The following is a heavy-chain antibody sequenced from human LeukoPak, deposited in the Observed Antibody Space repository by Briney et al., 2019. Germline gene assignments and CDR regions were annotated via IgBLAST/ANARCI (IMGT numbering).Heavy chain of an antibody. CDR1: GGSISSYY. V-gene: IGHV4-59*01. CDR2: IYYSGST. CDR3: AGSSGGHYYFDY. Sequence: SETLSLTCTVSGGSISSYYWSWIRQPPGKGLEWIGYIYYSGSTNYNPSPKSRVTISVDTSKNQFSLKLSSVTAADTAVYYCAGSSGGHYYFDYWGQGTLVTVSS. D-gene: IGHD6-19*01. J-gene: IGHJ4*02.